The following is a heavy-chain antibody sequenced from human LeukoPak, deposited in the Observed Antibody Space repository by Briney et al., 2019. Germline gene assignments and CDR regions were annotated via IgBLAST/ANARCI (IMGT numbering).Heavy chain of an antibody. Sequence: PGGSLRLSCAASGFTVSSNYMGWVRQAPGKGLEYVSVIYSGGNTYYAGSVKGRFTISRDNSKNTVYLQMNSLRAEDTAVFYCARLVATTGRLYFDYWGQGNLVTVFS. CDR1: GFTVSSNY. D-gene: IGHD1-1*01. J-gene: IGHJ4*02. V-gene: IGHV3-53*01. CDR2: IYSGGNT. CDR3: ARLVATTGRLYFDY.